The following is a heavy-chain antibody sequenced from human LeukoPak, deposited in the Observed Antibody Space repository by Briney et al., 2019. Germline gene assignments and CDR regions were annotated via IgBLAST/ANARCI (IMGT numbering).Heavy chain of an antibody. CDR2: IRKKADDGNT. D-gene: IGHD3/OR15-3a*01. CDR1: GFIVTNAC. V-gene: IGHV3-15*01. CDR3: AADPAGDWQVLDY. Sequence: GGSLTLSCLASGFIVTNACMSWVRQPPGKEREWVGLIRKKADDGNTDCAAPVKPRFTISRDGSTNTLFLEMSGLKPEDTAVYFCAADPAGDWQVLDYWGEGTLVAV. J-gene: IGHJ4*02.